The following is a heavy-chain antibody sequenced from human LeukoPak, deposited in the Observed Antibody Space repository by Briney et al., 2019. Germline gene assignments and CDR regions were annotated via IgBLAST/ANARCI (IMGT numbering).Heavy chain of an antibody. V-gene: IGHV4-59*01. CDR1: GGSISSYY. CDR3: ARGRAGLGYCSGGSCYPSDY. CDR2: IYYSGST. J-gene: IGHJ4*02. Sequence: SETLSLTCTVSGGSISSYYWSWIRQPPGKGLEWIGNIYYSGSTNYNPSLKSRVTISVDTSKNQFSLKLSSVTAADTAVYYCARGRAGLGYCSGGSCYPSDYWGQGTLVTVSS. D-gene: IGHD2-15*01.